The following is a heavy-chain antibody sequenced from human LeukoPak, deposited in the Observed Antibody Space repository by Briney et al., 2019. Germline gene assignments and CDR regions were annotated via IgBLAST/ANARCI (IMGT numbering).Heavy chain of an antibody. CDR1: GYRITSYW. D-gene: IGHD2-15*01. V-gene: IGHV5-51*01. CDR2: IYPSDSDT. Sequence: GESLKISCKGSGYRITSYWIAWVRQMPGKGLEWMGIIYPSDSDTRYSPSFQGQVTISADRSINTAYLQWSSLKASDTAMYYCARHVAVGGRYYFDCWGQGTLVTVSS. J-gene: IGHJ4*02. CDR3: ARHVAVGGRYYFDC.